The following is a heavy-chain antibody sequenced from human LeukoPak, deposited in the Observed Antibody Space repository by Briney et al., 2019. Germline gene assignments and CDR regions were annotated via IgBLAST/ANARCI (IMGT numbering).Heavy chain of an antibody. CDR2: ISGSGGST. CDR1: GFTFSSYA. CDR3: AKDPSVDYGSGSYSYYFDY. D-gene: IGHD3-10*01. V-gene: IGHV3-23*01. J-gene: IGHJ4*02. Sequence: GGSLRLSCAASGFTFSSYAMSWVRQAPGKGLEWVSAISGSGGSTYYADSVKGRFTISRDNSKNTLYLQMNRLRAEDTAVYYYAKDPSVDYGSGSYSYYFDYWGQGTLVTVSS.